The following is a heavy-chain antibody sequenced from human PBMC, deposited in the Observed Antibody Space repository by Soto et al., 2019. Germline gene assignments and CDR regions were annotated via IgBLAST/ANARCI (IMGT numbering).Heavy chain of an antibody. D-gene: IGHD2-15*01. CDR3: ARVLEDIVVVVAATPHAFDI. J-gene: IGHJ3*02. Sequence: SEALSLTCTVSGGSTSSGGYYWSWVRQPPGKGLEWIGYIYYSGSTYYNPSLKSRVTISVDTSKNQFSLKLSSVTAADTAVYYCARVLEDIVVVVAATPHAFDIWGQGTMVT. CDR2: IYYSGST. V-gene: IGHV4-31*03. CDR1: GGSTSSGGYY.